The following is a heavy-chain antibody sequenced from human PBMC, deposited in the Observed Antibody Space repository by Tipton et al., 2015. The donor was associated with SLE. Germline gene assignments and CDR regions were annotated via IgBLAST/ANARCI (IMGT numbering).Heavy chain of an antibody. CDR3: ARVRVDTAMGVFDF. D-gene: IGHD5-18*01. J-gene: IGHJ4*02. V-gene: IGHV1-2*06. Sequence: VQLVQSGAEVKKPGASVKVSCKASGYTFTGYYMHWVRQAPGQGLEWMGRINPNSGATNYAQKLQGRVTMTSDTSTSTAYMELRSLRSDDTAIYYCARVRVDTAMGVFDFWGQGTLVTVSS. CDR2: INPNSGAT. CDR1: GYTFTGYY.